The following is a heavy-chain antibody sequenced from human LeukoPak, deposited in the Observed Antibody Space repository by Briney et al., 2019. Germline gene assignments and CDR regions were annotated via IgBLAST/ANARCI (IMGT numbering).Heavy chain of an antibody. Sequence: SETLSLTCTVSGGSISSSSYYWGWIRQPPGKGLEWIGSIYYSGSTYYNPSLKSRVTISVDTSKNQFSLKLSSVTAADTAVYYCARVGSGSLGADAFDIWGQGTMVTVSS. CDR1: GGSISSSSYY. CDR3: ARVGSGSLGADAFDI. V-gene: IGHV4-39*07. CDR2: IYYSGST. D-gene: IGHD1-26*01. J-gene: IGHJ3*02.